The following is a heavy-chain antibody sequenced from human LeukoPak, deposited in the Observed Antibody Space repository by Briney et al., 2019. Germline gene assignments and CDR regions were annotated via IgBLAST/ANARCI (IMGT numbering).Heavy chain of an antibody. J-gene: IGHJ5*01. CDR3: AREFRSGYNSRWFDY. V-gene: IGHV3-7*01. Sequence: GGSLTLSCAASGIILSSYWMSWVRQAPGKGLEWVANIKQDGSEKWYVDSVKGRFTISRDNAKNSLYLQMNSLRVEDTAVYHCAREFRSGYNSRWFDYWGQGTLVTVSS. D-gene: IGHD6-19*01. CDR1: GIILSSYW. CDR2: IKQDGSEK.